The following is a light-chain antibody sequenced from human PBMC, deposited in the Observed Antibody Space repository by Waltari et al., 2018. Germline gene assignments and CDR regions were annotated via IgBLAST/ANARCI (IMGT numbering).Light chain of an antibody. CDR3: QQYNNWPPWT. CDR2: GAS. Sequence: EIVMTQSPATLSVSPGERALLSCRASQSVNRNLAWYQQKPGQAPRLLIYGASTRATGIPARFSGSGSGTEFTLTISSLQSEDFAVYYCQQYNNWPPWTFGQGTKVEIK. V-gene: IGKV3-15*01. J-gene: IGKJ1*01. CDR1: QSVNRN.